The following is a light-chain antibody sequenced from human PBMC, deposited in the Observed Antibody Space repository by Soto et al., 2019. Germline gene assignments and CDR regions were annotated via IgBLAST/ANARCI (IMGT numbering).Light chain of an antibody. CDR3: MQGLQTPQT. Sequence: DTVMTQSPLSLPVTPGEPASISCTSSESLLHSNGNTYLDWYLQKPGQSPQLLIYLGSNRASGVPDRFSGGGSGTDFTLKISRVEAEDVGVYYCMQGLQTPQTFGQGTKVDIK. V-gene: IGKV2-28*01. J-gene: IGKJ1*01. CDR2: LGS. CDR1: ESLLHSNGNTY.